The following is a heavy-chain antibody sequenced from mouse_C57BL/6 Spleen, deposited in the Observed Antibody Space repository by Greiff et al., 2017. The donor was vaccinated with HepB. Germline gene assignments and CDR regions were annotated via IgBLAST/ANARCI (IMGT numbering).Heavy chain of an antibody. Sequence: VQLQQSGPELVKPGASVKISCKASGYSFTGYYMNWVKQSPEKSLEWIGEINPSTGGTTYNQKFKAKATLTVDKSSSTAYMQLKSLTSEDSAVYYCASRSTMVTWFAYWGQGTLVTVSA. CDR3: ASRSTMVTWFAY. V-gene: IGHV1-42*01. D-gene: IGHD2-1*01. CDR1: GYSFTGYY. J-gene: IGHJ3*01. CDR2: INPSTGGT.